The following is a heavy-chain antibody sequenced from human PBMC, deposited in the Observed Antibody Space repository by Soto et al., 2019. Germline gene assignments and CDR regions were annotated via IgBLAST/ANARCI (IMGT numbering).Heavy chain of an antibody. CDR3: AREGNLGRWLQPLDF. CDR1: GGSISNYY. D-gene: IGHD5-12*01. V-gene: IGHV4-59*13. CDR2: IHYNGTT. Sequence: PSETLSLTCTVSGGSISNYYCSWIRQTPGKGLEWIGNIHYNGTTKYNPSLKSRVTMSVDTSKNQFSLKLISVTAADTAKYFCAREGNLGRWLQPLDFWGQGTLVTVSS. J-gene: IGHJ4*02.